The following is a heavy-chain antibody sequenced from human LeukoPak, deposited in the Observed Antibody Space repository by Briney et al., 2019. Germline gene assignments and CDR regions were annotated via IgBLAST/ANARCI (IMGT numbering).Heavy chain of an antibody. J-gene: IGHJ4*02. V-gene: IGHV3-49*03. Sequence: TGGSLRLSCTASGFTFGDYAMSWFRQAPGKGLEWVGFIRSKAYGGTTEYAASVKGRFTIPRDDSKSIAYLQMNSLKTEDTAVYYCTRASSRKRWELLPFDYWGQGTLVTVSS. CDR2: IRSKAYGGTT. D-gene: IGHD1-26*01. CDR3: TRASSRKRWELLPFDY. CDR1: GFTFGDYA.